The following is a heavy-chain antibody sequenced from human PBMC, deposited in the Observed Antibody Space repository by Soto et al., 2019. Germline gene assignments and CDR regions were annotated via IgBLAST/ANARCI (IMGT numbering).Heavy chain of an antibody. V-gene: IGHV3-64D*06. J-gene: IGHJ1*01. Sequence: PGGSLRLSCSASGFTFSSYAMHWVCQAPGKGLEYVSAISSNGGSTYYADSVKGRFTISRDNSKNTLYLQMSSLRAEDTAVYYCAKAPRPVAGAEYFQHWGQGTLVTVS. CDR1: GFTFSSYA. D-gene: IGHD6-19*01. CDR2: ISSNGGST. CDR3: AKAPRPVAGAEYFQH.